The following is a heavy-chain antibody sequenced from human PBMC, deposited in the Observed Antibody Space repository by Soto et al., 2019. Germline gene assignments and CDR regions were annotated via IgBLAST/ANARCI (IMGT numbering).Heavy chain of an antibody. Sequence: QVQLVESGGGLVKPGGSLRLSCAASGFTFSDYYMSWIRQAPGKGLEWVSYISSSSSYTNYADSVKGRFTISRDKAKNSLYLQMNSLRAEDTAVYYCAREGSIAARPLYWGQGTLVTVSS. CDR3: AREGSIAARPLY. CDR1: GFTFSDYY. V-gene: IGHV3-11*06. D-gene: IGHD6-6*01. CDR2: ISSSSSYT. J-gene: IGHJ4*02.